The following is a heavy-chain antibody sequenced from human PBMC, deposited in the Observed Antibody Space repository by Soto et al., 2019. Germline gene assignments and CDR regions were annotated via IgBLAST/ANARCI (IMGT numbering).Heavy chain of an antibody. V-gene: IGHV1-18*04. J-gene: IGHJ6*02. CDR1: GYSFSDYG. D-gene: IGHD6-19*01. CDR3: XXXXXXXGWYLGTGMDX. Sequence: QVQLVQSGAEVKKPGASLKVSCQASGYSFSDYGIAWVRQAPGQGLAWVGWISTYNGNTNYAQKFQGRVTMTTDTSANTAYMELRSLRSDDTAMYXXXXXXXXXGWYLGTGMDXWGQGT. CDR2: ISTYNGNT.